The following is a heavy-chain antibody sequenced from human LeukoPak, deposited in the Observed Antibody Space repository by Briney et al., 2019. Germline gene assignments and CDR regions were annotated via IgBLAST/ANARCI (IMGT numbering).Heavy chain of an antibody. Sequence: ASVKVSCKASGGTFSSYAISWVRQAPGRGLEWMGGIIPIFGTANYAQKFQGRVTITADESTSTAYMELSSLRSEDTAVYYCARGGRDGYNREYYYWGQGTLVTVSS. V-gene: IGHV1-69*13. CDR1: GGTFSSYA. D-gene: IGHD5-24*01. CDR2: IIPIFGTA. J-gene: IGHJ4*02. CDR3: ARGGRDGYNREYYY.